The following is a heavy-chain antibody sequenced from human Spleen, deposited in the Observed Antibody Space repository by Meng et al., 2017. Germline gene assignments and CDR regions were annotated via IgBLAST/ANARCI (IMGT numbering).Heavy chain of an antibody. Sequence: ASVKVSCKASGGTFSSYAISWVRQAPGQGLEWMGWINPNTDATNYAPKFHGRVTMTRDTSISTAYMELTSLTSDDTAVYYCARSSGWCRDDYWGRGTLVT. CDR3: ARSSGWCRDDY. CDR2: INPNTDAT. J-gene: IGHJ4*02. V-gene: IGHV1-2*02. D-gene: IGHD6-19*01. CDR1: GGTFSSYA.